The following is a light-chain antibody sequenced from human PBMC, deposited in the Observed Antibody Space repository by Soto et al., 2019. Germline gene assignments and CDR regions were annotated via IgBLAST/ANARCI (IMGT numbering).Light chain of an antibody. CDR3: SSYTSSSTRV. Sequence: QSALTQPASVSGSPGQSITISCTGTSSDVGGYNYVSWYQQHPGKAPKRMIYEVSNRPSGVSNRFSGSKSGNTASLTISGLQAEDEAAYYCSSYTSSSTRVFGGGTKVTVL. J-gene: IGLJ3*02. CDR2: EVS. V-gene: IGLV2-14*01. CDR1: SSDVGGYNY.